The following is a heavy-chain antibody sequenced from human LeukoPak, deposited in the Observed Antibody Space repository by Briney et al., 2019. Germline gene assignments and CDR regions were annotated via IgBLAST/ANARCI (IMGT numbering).Heavy chain of an antibody. CDR2: ISYDGGNK. Sequence: GGSLRLSCAASGFTFSSYGMHWVRQAPGKGLEWVAVISYDGGNKYYADSVKGRFTISRDNSKNTLYLQMNSLRAEDTAVYYCAKDTGIVLMVYAPDYWGQGTLVTVSS. V-gene: IGHV3-30*18. CDR3: AKDTGIVLMVYAPDY. J-gene: IGHJ4*02. CDR1: GFTFSSYG. D-gene: IGHD2-8*01.